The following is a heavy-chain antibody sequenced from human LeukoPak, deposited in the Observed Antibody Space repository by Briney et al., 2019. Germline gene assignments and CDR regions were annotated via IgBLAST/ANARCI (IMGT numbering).Heavy chain of an antibody. Sequence: GGSLRLSCEASGFTFSNYNMNWVRQAPGKGLEGVSSINSRSTYIYYGDSVRGRFIISRDNAKNSLYLQMNRLRAEDTAVYYCVRDSWISSSWTYDFWGQGTLVTVSS. J-gene: IGHJ4*02. CDR3: VRDSWISSSWTYDF. CDR1: GFTFSNYN. D-gene: IGHD6-13*01. V-gene: IGHV3-21*01. CDR2: INSRSTYI.